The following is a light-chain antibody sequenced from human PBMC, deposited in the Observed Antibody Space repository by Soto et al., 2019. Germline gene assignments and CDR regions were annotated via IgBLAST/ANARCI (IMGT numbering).Light chain of an antibody. CDR2: GAA. Sequence: ILLTQYPATLCLSPGERATLSCRASQSVSSNLAWYQQKPGQAPTLLIYGAATRATGIPARFSGSGSGTEFTLTISSLQSEDFAVYYCQQYNNWPRTFGQGTKVDI. J-gene: IGKJ1*01. V-gene: IGKV3-15*01. CDR1: QSVSSN. CDR3: QQYNNWPRT.